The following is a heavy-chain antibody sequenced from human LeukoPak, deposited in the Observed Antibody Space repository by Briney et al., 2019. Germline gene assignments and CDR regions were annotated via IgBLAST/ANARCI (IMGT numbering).Heavy chain of an antibody. CDR3: ARRLTQYDCFDP. J-gene: IGHJ5*02. D-gene: IGHD2-2*01. CDR1: GDSVSSNSVT. V-gene: IGHV6-1*01. Sequence: QTLSLTCAISGDSVSSNSVTWNWIRQSPSRGLEWLGRTYYRSTWYNDYAVSVRGRITVNPDTSKNQFSLHLNSVTPGDTAVYYCARRLTQYDCFDPWGQGILVTVSS. CDR2: TYYRSTWYN.